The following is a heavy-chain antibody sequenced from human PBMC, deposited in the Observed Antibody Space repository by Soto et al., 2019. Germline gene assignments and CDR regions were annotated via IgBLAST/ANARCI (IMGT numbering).Heavy chain of an antibody. V-gene: IGHV3-21*01. J-gene: IGHJ5*01. D-gene: IGHD1-1*01. CDR1: GFTCSSYS. CDR2: ISSSSSYV. Sequence: EVQLVESGGGLVKPGGALRLSCAASGFTCSSYSMNWVRQAPGKGLEWVSSISSSSSYVYYADSVKGRFTISRDNAKNSLYLQMNRLTAEDTAVYYCARDRHETTALAPYNWFESWGQGTLVTVSS. CDR3: ARDRHETTALAPYNWFES.